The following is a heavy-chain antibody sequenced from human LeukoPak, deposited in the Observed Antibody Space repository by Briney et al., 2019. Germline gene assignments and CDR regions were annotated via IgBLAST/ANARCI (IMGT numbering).Heavy chain of an antibody. CDR1: GFTFDDYA. CDR2: ISWNSGSI. Sequence: GGSLRLSCAASGFTFDDYAMHWVRQAPGKGLEWVSGISWNSGSIGYADSVKGRFTISRDSAKNSLYLQMNSLRAEDTALYYCAKDHRGGYSVAPFDIWGQGTMVTVSS. J-gene: IGHJ3*02. D-gene: IGHD3-22*01. V-gene: IGHV3-9*01. CDR3: AKDHRGGYSVAPFDI.